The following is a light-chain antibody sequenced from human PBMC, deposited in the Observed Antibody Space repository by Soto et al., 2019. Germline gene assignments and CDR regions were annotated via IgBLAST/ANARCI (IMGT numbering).Light chain of an antibody. CDR3: QQYGNSPPFT. CDR2: GAS. J-gene: IGKJ3*01. Sequence: EIVLTQSPGTLSLSPGERATLSCRASQSVSSSYLAWHQQNPGQAPRHLIYGASSRATGIPDRFSGSGSGTDFTLTISRLEPEDFAVYYCQQYGNSPPFTFGPGTKVDIK. CDR1: QSVSSSY. V-gene: IGKV3-20*01.